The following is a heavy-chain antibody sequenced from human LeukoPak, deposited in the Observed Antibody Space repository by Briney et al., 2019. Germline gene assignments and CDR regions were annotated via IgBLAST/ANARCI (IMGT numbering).Heavy chain of an antibody. D-gene: IGHD6-19*01. CDR3: ARDGSTAVKNWFDP. CDR2: ISSNSKYI. CDR1: GFTFSNYS. V-gene: IGHV3-21*01. J-gene: IGHJ5*02. Sequence: GGSLRLSCAASGFTFSNYSMNWVRQAPGKGLEWVSSISSNSKYIYYADSVKGRFTISRDNAKNSLYLQMNSLRAEDTAVYYCARDGSTAVKNWFDPWGQGTLVTVSS.